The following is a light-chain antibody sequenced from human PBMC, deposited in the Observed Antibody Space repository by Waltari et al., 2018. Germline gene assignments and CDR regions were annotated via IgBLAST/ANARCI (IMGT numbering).Light chain of an antibody. CDR2: DAS. V-gene: IGKV3-20*01. CDR3: QQYGRSPWT. CDR1: QSVSSNY. Sequence: FVLTQSPGTLSLSPGERVTLSCRASQSVSSNYLAWYQQKPGQAPRLLIYDASNRPTGIADRFSGSWSRTDITLTISRLETEDVAVYYCQQYGRSPWTFSQGTKVQIK. J-gene: IGKJ1*01.